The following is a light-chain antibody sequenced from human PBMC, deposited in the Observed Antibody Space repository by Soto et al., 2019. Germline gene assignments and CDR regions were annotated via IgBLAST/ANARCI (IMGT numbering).Light chain of an antibody. J-gene: IGKJ1*01. CDR2: GAS. CDR1: QSVSNNY. Sequence: EILLTQSPGTLSLSPGERATLSCGASQSVSNNYLACYQQKPCQAPRLLIYGASNRATGIPDSFSGSGSGTDFTLTISRMEPEDSAVYYCQQYGSSGTFGHGTKVDIK. CDR3: QQYGSSGT. V-gene: IGKV3-20*01.